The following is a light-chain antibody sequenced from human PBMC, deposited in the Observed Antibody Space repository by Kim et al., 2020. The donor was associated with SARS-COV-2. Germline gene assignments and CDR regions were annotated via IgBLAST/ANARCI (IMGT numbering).Light chain of an antibody. CDR3: QEYYSYSYT. V-gene: IGKV1-8*01. CDR1: QDVSSY. CDR2: AAS. J-gene: IGKJ2*01. Sequence: SASIGDRVTITCLASQDVSSYLAWYQQKPGKAPELLIYAASTLQSGVPSRFSGSGSGTDFTLTITCLQSQDFATYYCQEYYSYSYTFGQGTKLEI.